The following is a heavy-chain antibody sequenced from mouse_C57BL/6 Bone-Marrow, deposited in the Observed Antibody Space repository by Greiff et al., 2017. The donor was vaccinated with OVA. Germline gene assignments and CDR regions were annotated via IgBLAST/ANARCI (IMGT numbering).Heavy chain of an antibody. CDR3: ARHAGDVLRDYFDY. D-gene: IGHD1-1*01. Sequence: QVQLQQSGAELVKPGASVKLSCKASGYTFTEYSIHWVKQRPGQGLEWIGWIYPGSGSNKYKEKFKDKATLTAEQSSSTAYMELSRLPSDDSAVYFCARHAGDVLRDYFDYWGQGTTLTVSS. J-gene: IGHJ2*01. V-gene: IGHV1-62-2*01. CDR1: GYTFTEYS. CDR2: IYPGSGSN.